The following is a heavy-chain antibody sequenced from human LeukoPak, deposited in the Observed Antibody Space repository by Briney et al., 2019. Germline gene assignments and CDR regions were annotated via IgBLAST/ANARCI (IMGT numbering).Heavy chain of an antibody. Sequence: SETLSLTCAVYGGSFSGYYWSWIRQPPGKGLEWIGEINHSGSTNYNPSLKSRVTISVDTSKNQFSLKLSSVTAADTAVYYCARGLFLTGDFGYWGQGTLVTVSS. CDR3: ARGLFLTGDFGY. J-gene: IGHJ4*02. V-gene: IGHV4-34*01. D-gene: IGHD7-27*01. CDR2: INHSGST. CDR1: GGSFSGYY.